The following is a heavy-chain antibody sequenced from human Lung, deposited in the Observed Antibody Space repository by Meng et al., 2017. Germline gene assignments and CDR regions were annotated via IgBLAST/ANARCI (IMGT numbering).Heavy chain of an antibody. J-gene: IGHJ2*01. D-gene: IGHD4-17*01. CDR2: INTNTGNP. Sequence: QVQLVQAGSELKKPGASVRVSCKASGYTFTSYGMNWVRQAPGQGLEWMGWINTNTGNPNYAQKFQGRVTMTTDTSTSTAYMELRSLRSDDTAVYYWAVMGLYGDYDNWYFDLWGRGTLVTVSS. V-gene: IGHV1-18*01. CDR3: AVMGLYGDYDNWYFDL. CDR1: GYTFTSYG.